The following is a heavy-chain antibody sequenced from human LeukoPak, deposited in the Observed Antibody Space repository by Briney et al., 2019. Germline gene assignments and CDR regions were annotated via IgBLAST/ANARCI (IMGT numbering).Heavy chain of an antibody. D-gene: IGHD3-22*01. J-gene: IGHJ5*02. CDR2: ISGSGGST. Sequence: GGSLRLSCAASGFTFSSYAMSWVHQAPGKGLEWVSAISGSGGSTYYADSVKGRFTISRDNSKNTLYLQMNSLRTEDTAVYYCARDPWGSRSSGWFDPWGQGTLVTVSS. CDR1: GFTFSSYA. V-gene: IGHV3-23*01. CDR3: ARDPWGSRSSGWFDP.